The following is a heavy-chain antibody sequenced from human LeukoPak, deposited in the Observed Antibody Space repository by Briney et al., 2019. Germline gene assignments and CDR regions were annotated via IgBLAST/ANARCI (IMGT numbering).Heavy chain of an antibody. V-gene: IGHV1-69*04. CDR1: GGTFSSYA. J-gene: IGHJ6*02. D-gene: IGHD2-2*01. CDR3: ARDRACSSTSCYYHYGMDV. CDR2: IIPILGIA. Sequence: SVKVSCKASGGTFSSYAISWVRQAPGQGLEWMGRIIPILGIANYAQKFQGRVTITADKSTSTAYMELSSLRSEDTAVYYCARDRACSSTSCYYHYGMDVWGQGTTVTVSS.